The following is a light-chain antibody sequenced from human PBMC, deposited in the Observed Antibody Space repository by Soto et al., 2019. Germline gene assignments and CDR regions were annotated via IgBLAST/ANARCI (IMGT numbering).Light chain of an antibody. CDR3: QQYNNWPRT. CDR1: QSVSSN. V-gene: IGKV3-15*01. J-gene: IGKJ1*01. Sequence: EIVMTRSPATLSVSPGERSTLSGRASQSVSSNLAWYQQKPGQAPRLLIYSASTRATGIPARFSGSGSGTEFTLPFSSLQSEDFAVYYCQQYNNWPRTFGQGTKVDIK. CDR2: SAS.